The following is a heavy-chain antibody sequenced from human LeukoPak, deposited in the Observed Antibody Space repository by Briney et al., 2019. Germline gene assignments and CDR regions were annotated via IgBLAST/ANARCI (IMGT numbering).Heavy chain of an antibody. CDR3: ARSGYSFLVDS. CDR2: MSYTGTT. D-gene: IGHD5-18*01. J-gene: IGHJ4*02. CDR1: GGSISSSSYY. Sequence: SETLSLTCTVSGGSISSSSYYWGLIRQPPGKGLEWIASMSYTGTTYYNPSLKSRVTISVHTSENQFSLNLSSVTAADAAVYFCARSGYSFLVDSWGQGTLVTVSS. V-gene: IGHV4-39*01.